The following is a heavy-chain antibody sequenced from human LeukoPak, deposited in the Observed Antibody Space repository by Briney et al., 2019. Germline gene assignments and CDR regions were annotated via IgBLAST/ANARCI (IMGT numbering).Heavy chain of an antibody. Sequence: ASVKVSCKASGYTFTSYGISWVRQAPGQGLEWMGWISAYNGNTNYAQKFQGRATMTTDTSTTTAYMELRSLRSEDTAVYYCARESGSGYSYWGQGTLVTVSS. CDR2: ISAYNGNT. CDR1: GYTFTSYG. D-gene: IGHD5-12*01. J-gene: IGHJ4*02. V-gene: IGHV1-18*01. CDR3: ARESGSGYSY.